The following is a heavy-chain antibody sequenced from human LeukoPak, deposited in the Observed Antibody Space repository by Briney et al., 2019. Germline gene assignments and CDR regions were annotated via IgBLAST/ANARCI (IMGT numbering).Heavy chain of an antibody. Sequence: GGSLRLSCAASGFSFSDHFMDWVRQAPGKGLEWVGRIKNKANSYITQYAASMEGRFTISRDDSKNSLYLQMSSLKTEDTAMYYCASIRGTLGYWGQGTVVTVSS. D-gene: IGHD1-26*01. CDR1: GFSFSDHF. CDR3: ASIRGTLGY. J-gene: IGHJ4*02. V-gene: IGHV3-72*01. CDR2: IKNKANSYIT.